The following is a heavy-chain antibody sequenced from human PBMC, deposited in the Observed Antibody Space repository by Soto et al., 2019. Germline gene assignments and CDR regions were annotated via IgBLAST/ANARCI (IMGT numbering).Heavy chain of an antibody. Sequence: QVTLKESGPVLVNPTETLTLTCTVSGFSLSNARMGVSWIRQPPGKALEWLAHIFSNDEKSYSTSLKSRLTISKDTSKSQVVLTMTNMDPVDTATYYCARIKEEAVTTLFFDYWGQGTLVTVSS. CDR3: ARIKEEAVTTLFFDY. D-gene: IGHD4-17*01. CDR2: IFSNDEK. J-gene: IGHJ4*02. CDR1: GFSLSNARMG. V-gene: IGHV2-26*01.